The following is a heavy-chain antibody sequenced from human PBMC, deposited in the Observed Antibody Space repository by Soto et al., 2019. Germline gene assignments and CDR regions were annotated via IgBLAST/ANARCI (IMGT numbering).Heavy chain of an antibody. Sequence: GGSLRLSCAASGFTFSSYGMHWVRQAPGKGLEWVAVIWYDGSNKYYADSVKGRFTISRDNSKNTLYLQMNSLRAEDTAVYYCARDHEQLGLIGDGMDVWGQGTTVTVSS. D-gene: IGHD6-6*01. V-gene: IGHV3-33*01. CDR1: GFTFSSYG. CDR3: ARDHEQLGLIGDGMDV. CDR2: IWYDGSNK. J-gene: IGHJ6*02.